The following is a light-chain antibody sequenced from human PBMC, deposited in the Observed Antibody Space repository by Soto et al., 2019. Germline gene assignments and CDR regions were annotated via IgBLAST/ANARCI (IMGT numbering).Light chain of an antibody. CDR3: KQYDSYSVT. Sequence: DIQMTQSPSTLSASIGDRVTISCRASQSGSNWLAWYQQKPGKAPKLLIYQASTLNSGVPSRFSGSGSGTEFTLTISSLQPDDFATYYCKQYDSYSVTFGQGTKLEIK. CDR2: QAS. J-gene: IGKJ2*01. CDR1: QSGSNW. V-gene: IGKV1-5*03.